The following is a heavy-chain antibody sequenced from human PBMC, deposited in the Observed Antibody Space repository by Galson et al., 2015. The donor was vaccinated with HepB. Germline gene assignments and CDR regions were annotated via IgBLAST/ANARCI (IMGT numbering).Heavy chain of an antibody. J-gene: IGHJ4*02. D-gene: IGHD6-19*01. CDR1: GGSISSSSYY. CDR3: ARDGGGGWYGPFDY. V-gene: IGHV4-39*07. Sequence: SETLSLTCTVSGGSISSSSYYWGWIRQPPGKGLEWIGSIYYSGSTYYNPSLKSRVTISVDTSKNQFSLKLSSVTAADTAVYHCARDGGGGWYGPFDYWGQGTLVTVSS. CDR2: IYYSGST.